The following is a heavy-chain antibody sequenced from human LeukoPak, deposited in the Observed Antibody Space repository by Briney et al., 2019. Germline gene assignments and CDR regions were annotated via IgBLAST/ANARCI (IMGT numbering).Heavy chain of an antibody. CDR1: GGTFSSYA. CDR2: IIPIFGTA. J-gene: IGHJ6*03. Sequence: GSSVKVSCKASGGTFSSYAISWVRQAPGQGLEWMGGIIPIFGTANYAQKFQGRVTITADESTSTAYMELSSLRSEDTAVYYCARAPWAGGDYYYYYYYMDVWGKGTTVTISS. D-gene: IGHD4-17*01. CDR3: ARAPWAGGDYYYYYYYMDV. V-gene: IGHV1-69*01.